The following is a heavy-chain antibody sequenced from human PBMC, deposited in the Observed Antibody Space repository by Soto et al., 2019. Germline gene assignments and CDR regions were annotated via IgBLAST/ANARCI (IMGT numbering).Heavy chain of an antibody. CDR1: GGSVSSGSYY. V-gene: IGHV4-61*01. CDR3: ARGAYDSSYYPRPYPGY. J-gene: IGHJ4*02. CDR2: IYYSGST. D-gene: IGHD3-22*01. Sequence: SETLSLTCTVSGGSVSSGSYYWSWIRQPPGKGLEWIGYIYYSGSTNYNPSLKSRVTISIDTSKNQFSLKLSSVTAADTAVYYCARGAYDSSYYPRPYPGYWGQGTLVTVSS.